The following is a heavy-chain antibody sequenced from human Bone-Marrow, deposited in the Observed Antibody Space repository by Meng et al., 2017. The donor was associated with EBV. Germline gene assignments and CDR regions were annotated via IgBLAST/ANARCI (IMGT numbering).Heavy chain of an antibody. J-gene: IGHJ4*02. CDR2: INHSGGT. CDR3: ARGGMSHYYGSASHDY. V-gene: IGHV4-34*01. Sequence: QVHQQKWGPGLLKPSETLSLTCAVYDGSFRDYYGGWIRQPPGKGLEWIGEINHSGGTNYSPSLESRVTISVDTSKNQLSLKLISVTAADTAVYYCARGGMSHYYGSASHDYWGQGTLVTVSS. CDR1: DGSFRDYY. D-gene: IGHD3-10*01.